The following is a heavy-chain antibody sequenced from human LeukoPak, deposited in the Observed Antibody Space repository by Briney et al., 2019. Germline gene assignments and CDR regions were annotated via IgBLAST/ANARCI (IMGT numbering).Heavy chain of an antibody. CDR1: GGSISSYY. V-gene: IGHV4-59*01. CDR3: ARGIAAAGKYYYYGMDV. Sequence: SETLSLTCTVSGGSISSYYWSWIRQPPGKGLEWIGYIYYSGSTNYNPSLKSRVTISVDTSKNQFSLKLSSVTAADTAVYYCARGIAAAGKYYYYGMDVWGQGTTVTVSS. CDR2: IYYSGST. D-gene: IGHD6-13*01. J-gene: IGHJ6*02.